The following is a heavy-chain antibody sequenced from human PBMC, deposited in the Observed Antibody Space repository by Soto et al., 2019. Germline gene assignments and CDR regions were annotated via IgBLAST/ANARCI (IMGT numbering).Heavy chain of an antibody. J-gene: IGHJ4*02. V-gene: IGHV3-7*01. Sequence: EVQLVDSGGGLVQPGGSLRLSCAVSGFIFSDYRMSWVRQAPGKGLEWVANIKQDGSDTKYVNSVKGRFTISRDNVKNSLYLQMNSLRAEDTAVYYCTTGGATEHWGQGTLVTFSS. CDR3: TTGGATEH. CDR1: GFIFSDYR. CDR2: IKQDGSDT. D-gene: IGHD1-1*01.